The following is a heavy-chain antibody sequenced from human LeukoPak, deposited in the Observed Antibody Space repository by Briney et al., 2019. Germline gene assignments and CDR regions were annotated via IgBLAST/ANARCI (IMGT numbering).Heavy chain of an antibody. D-gene: IGHD2-21*01. CDR1: GYTFTSYY. CDR2: IIPNSGGT. V-gene: IGHV1-2*02. J-gene: IGHJ4*02. CDR3: ARAVVVIGYDY. Sequence: GASVKVSCKASGYTFTSYYMHWVRQAPGQGLEWMGWIIPNSGGTNYAQKFQGRVTMTRDTSISTAYMELSRLRSDDTAVYYCARAVVVIGYDYWGQGTLVTVSS.